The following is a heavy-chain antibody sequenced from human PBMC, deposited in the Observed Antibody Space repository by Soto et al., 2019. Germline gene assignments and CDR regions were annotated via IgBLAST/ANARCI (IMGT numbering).Heavy chain of an antibody. Sequence: SVKVSCNASGGTFSSYAISWVRPAPGQGLEWMGGLIPIFGTANYAQKFQGRVTITADESTSTAYMELSSLRSEDTAVYYCARVSYYDDSSGYYGPRRGYYYGMDVWG. D-gene: IGHD3-22*01. CDR1: GGTFSSYA. V-gene: IGHV1-69*13. J-gene: IGHJ6*02. CDR3: ARVSYYDDSSGYYGPRRGYYYGMDV. CDR2: LIPIFGTA.